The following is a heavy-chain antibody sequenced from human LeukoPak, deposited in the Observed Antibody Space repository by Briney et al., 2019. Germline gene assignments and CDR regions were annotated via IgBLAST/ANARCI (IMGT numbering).Heavy chain of an antibody. CDR2: ISGSGSST. V-gene: IGHV3-23*01. CDR3: AEGLPISNRYYFEY. D-gene: IGHD1-14*01. CDR1: GFTFSSYA. Sequence: GGSLRLSCAASGFTFSSYAMSWVRQAPGKGLEWVSGISGSGSSTNYADSVKGRFTISRDNSKYTLYLEMNSLRAEDTAIYYCAEGLPISNRYYFEYWGQGTLVTVSP. J-gene: IGHJ4*02.